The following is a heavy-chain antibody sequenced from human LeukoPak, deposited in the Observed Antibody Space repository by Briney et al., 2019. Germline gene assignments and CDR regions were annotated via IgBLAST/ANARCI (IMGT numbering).Heavy chain of an antibody. J-gene: IGHJ1*01. Sequence: GASVKVSCKTSGYTFTDFYIHWIRQAPGQGLAWMGIINPSGGSSSYAQKFRDRVIMTIDTYRNTVYMQLNGLTSEHRDVYYCARMVSWGQGTLVTVSS. V-gene: IGHV1-46*01. CDR3: ARMVS. CDR1: GYTFTDFY. D-gene: IGHD2-8*01. CDR2: INPSGGSS.